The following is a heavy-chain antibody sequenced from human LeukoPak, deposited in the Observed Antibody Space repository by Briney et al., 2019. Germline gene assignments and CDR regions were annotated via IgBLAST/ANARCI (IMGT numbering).Heavy chain of an antibody. CDR3: ARDSTLTVTETNFDY. Sequence: GGSLRLSCAASGFAFSSYSMNWVRQAPGKGLEWVSSISSSSSYIYYADSVKGRFTISRDNAKNSLYLQMNSLRAEDTAVYYCARDSTLTVTETNFDYWGQGTLVTVSS. J-gene: IGHJ4*02. CDR1: GFAFSSYS. D-gene: IGHD4-17*01. CDR2: ISSSSSYI. V-gene: IGHV3-21*01.